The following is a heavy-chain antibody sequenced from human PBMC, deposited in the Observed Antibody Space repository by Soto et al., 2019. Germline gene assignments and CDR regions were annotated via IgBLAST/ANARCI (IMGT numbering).Heavy chain of an antibody. CDR3: ARIWAPRGYSYGDFEF. D-gene: IGHD5-18*01. J-gene: IGHJ4*02. V-gene: IGHV3-23*01. CDR2: ISASGGTT. Sequence: EVQLLESGGGSVQPGGSLRLSCAASGFTFNAYAMGWVRQAPGQGLEWVSSISASGGTTYYADSVKGRFTVSRDYSKNTLYLQMNNLRAEDTALYYCARIWAPRGYSYGDFEFWGQGTLVTVSS. CDR1: GFTFNAYA.